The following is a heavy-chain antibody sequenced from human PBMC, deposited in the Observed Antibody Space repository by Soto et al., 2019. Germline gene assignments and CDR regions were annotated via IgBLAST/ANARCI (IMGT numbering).Heavy chain of an antibody. D-gene: IGHD2-15*01. CDR2: IYYSGST. CDR3: ARGPRDCSGGSCYSGYFDY. Sequence: SETLCLTCTVAGGSISSYDWSWIRQPPGKGLEWIGYIYYSGSTNYNPSLKSRVTISVDTSKNQFSLKLSSVTAADTAVYYCARGPRDCSGGSCYSGYFDYWGQGTLVTVSS. V-gene: IGHV4-59*01. CDR1: GGSISSYD. J-gene: IGHJ4*02.